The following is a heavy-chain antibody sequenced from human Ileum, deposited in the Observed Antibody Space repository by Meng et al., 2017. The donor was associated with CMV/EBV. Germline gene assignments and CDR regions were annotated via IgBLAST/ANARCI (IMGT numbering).Heavy chain of an antibody. Sequence: YTITSYDIKWVRKATGQGIEWMGRMNPNRGNTGYAQKFQGRVTITRNTSISTAYMELSSLRSEDTAVYYCARSQLYCSSTSCEFDYWGQGTLVTVSS. V-gene: IGHV1-8*03. CDR2: MNPNRGNT. CDR1: YTITSYD. CDR3: ARSQLYCSSTSCEFDY. J-gene: IGHJ4*02. D-gene: IGHD2-2*01.